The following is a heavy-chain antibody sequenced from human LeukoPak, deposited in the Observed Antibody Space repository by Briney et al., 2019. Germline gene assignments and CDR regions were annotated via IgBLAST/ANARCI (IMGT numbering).Heavy chain of an antibody. V-gene: IGHV3-74*01. CDR2: INTDGSST. CDR1: GFTFSSYW. CDR3: ARSRDFWSGHAFDY. J-gene: IGHJ4*02. D-gene: IGHD3-3*01. Sequence: PRGSLRLSCAASGFTFSSYWMHWVRQAPGKGLVWVSRINTDGSSTSYADSVKGRFTISRDNAKNTLYLQMNSLRAEDTAVYYCARSRDFWSGHAFDYWGQGTLVTVSS.